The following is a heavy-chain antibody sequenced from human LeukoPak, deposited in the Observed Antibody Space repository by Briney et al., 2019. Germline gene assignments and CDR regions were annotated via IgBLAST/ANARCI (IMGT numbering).Heavy chain of an antibody. CDR3: ARCGSGRNPRCYFDL. J-gene: IGHJ2*01. D-gene: IGHD2-15*01. CDR1: GGSISSGGYY. Sequence: SETLSLTCTVSGGSISSGGYYWSWIRQHPVKGLEWIGYIYYSGSTYYNPSLKSRVTISVDTSKNQFSLKLSSVTAADTAVYYCARCGSGRNPRCYFDLWGRGTLVTVSS. V-gene: IGHV4-31*03. CDR2: IYYSGST.